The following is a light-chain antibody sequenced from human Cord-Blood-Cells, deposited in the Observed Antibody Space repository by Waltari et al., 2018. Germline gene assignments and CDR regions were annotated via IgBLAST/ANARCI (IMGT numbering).Light chain of an antibody. J-gene: IGLJ2*01. CDR1: SSDVGGYNY. CDR2: NVS. V-gene: IGLV2-11*01. CDR3: CSYAGSYVV. Sequence: QSALTQPRSVSGSPGQSVTISCTGTSSDVGGYNYVSWYQQHPGKAPKLMIYNVSKRPLGVPDRFPGPKSANTASLTISGLQAEDEADYYCCSYAGSYVVFGGGTKLTVL.